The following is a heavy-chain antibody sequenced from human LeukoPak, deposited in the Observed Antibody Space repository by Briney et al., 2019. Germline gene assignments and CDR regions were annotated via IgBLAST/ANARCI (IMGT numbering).Heavy chain of an antibody. CDR1: GFTFSSYA. D-gene: IGHD1-26*01. CDR2: ISGSGGST. Sequence: GGSLRLSCAASGFTFSSYAMSWVRQAPGKGLEWVSAISGSGGSTYYADSVKGRFTISRDNSKNTLYLQMNSLRAEDTAVYYCAKGNSGSYSGSYYYYYMDVWGKGTTVTVSS. CDR3: AKGNSGSYSGSYYYYYMDV. J-gene: IGHJ6*03. V-gene: IGHV3-23*01.